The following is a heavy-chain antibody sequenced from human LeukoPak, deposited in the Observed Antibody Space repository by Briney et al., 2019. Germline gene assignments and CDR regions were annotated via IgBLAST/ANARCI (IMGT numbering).Heavy chain of an antibody. D-gene: IGHD6-19*01. Sequence: NPGGSLRLSCAASGFTFSSYWMSWVRQAPGKGLEWVSAISGSGGSTYYADSVKGRFTISRDNSKNTLYLQMNSLRAEDTAVYYCAKDKLEEQWLALGYWGQGTLVTVSS. CDR3: AKDKLEEQWLALGY. CDR1: GFTFSSYW. J-gene: IGHJ4*02. V-gene: IGHV3-23*01. CDR2: ISGSGGST.